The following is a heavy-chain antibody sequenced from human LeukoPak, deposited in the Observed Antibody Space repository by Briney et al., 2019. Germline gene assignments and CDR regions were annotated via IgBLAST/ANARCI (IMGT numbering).Heavy chain of an antibody. CDR1: GGSISSGDYY. V-gene: IGHV4-30-4*01. D-gene: IGHD3-10*01. CDR3: ARVPRYYGSGSECFDP. Sequence: PSETLSLTCTVSGGSISSGDYYWSWIRQPPGKGLEWTGYIYYSGSTYYNPSLKSRVTISVDTSKNQFSLKLSSVTAADTAVYYCARVPRYYGSGSECFDPWGQGTLVTVSS. CDR2: IYYSGST. J-gene: IGHJ5*02.